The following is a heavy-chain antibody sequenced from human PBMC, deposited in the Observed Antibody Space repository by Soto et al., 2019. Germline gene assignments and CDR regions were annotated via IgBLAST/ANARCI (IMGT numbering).Heavy chain of an antibody. CDR1: GGSISSYY. CDR3: ARWGHYYDSSGTKLYNWFDP. J-gene: IGHJ5*02. D-gene: IGHD3-22*01. Sequence: SETLSLTCTGSGGSISSYYWSWIRQPPGKGLEWIGYIYYSGSTNYNPSLKSRVTISVDTSKNQFSLKLSSVTAADTAVYYCARWGHYYDSSGTKLYNWFDPWGQGTLVTVSS. CDR2: IYYSGST. V-gene: IGHV4-59*01.